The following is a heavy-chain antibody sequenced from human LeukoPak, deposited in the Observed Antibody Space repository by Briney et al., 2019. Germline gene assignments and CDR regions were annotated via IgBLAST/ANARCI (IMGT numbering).Heavy chain of an antibody. CDR2: IKQDGSEK. CDR3: ARGIIVGATPAYYYYYMDA. Sequence: GGSLRLSCAASGFTFSSYWMSWVRQAPGKGLEWVANIKQDGSEKYYVDSVKGRFTISRDNAKNSLYLQMNSLRAEDTAVYYCARGIIVGATPAYYYYYMDAWGKGTTVTVSS. CDR1: GFTFSSYW. J-gene: IGHJ6*03. V-gene: IGHV3-7*01. D-gene: IGHD1-26*01.